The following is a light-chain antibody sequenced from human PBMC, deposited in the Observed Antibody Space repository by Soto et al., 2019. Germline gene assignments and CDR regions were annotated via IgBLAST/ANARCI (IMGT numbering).Light chain of an antibody. J-gene: IGLJ2*01. Sequence: QSALTQPPSVSGSPGQSVTISCTETSSDVGRYNHVSWYQQPPRTAPKLMIYDVNNRPSGVPDRFSGSKSGNTASLTISGLLAEYEADYYCSSYTTSGSSFVVFGGGTKLTVL. CDR1: SSDVGRYNH. CDR2: DVN. V-gene: IGLV2-18*02. CDR3: SSYTTSGSSFVV.